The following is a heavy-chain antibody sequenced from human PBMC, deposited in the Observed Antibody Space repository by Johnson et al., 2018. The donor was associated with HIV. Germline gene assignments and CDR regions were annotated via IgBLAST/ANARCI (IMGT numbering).Heavy chain of an antibody. CDR1: GFTVSSNY. CDR3: ARGGAGGNSEGAFDI. J-gene: IGHJ3*02. D-gene: IGHD4-23*01. Sequence: VQLVESGGGLVQPWGSLRLSCAASGFTVSSNYMSWVRQPPGKGLEWVSGINWNGGSTDYADSVKGRFTISRDNAKNSLYLQMNSLRAEYTALYYCARGGAGGNSEGAFDIWGQGTVLTVSS. V-gene: IGHV3-20*04. CDR2: INWNGGST.